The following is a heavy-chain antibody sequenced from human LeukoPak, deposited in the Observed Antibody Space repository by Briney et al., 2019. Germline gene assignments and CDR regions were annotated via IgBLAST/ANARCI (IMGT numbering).Heavy chain of an antibody. V-gene: IGHV3-30*02. CDR3: AKDSSSIEQIRQLPY. CDR2: IRYDGSNK. Sequence: PGGSLRLSCAASGFTFSSYGMHWVRQAPGKGLEWVAFIRYDGSNKYYADSVKGRFTISRDNPKNTLYLQMNSLRAEDTAVYYCAKDSSSIEQIRQLPYWGQGTLVTVSS. D-gene: IGHD6-6*01. CDR1: GFTFSSYG. J-gene: IGHJ4*02.